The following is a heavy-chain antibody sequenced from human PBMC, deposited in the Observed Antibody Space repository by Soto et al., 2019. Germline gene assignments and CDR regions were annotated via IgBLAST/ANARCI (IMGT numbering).Heavy chain of an antibody. V-gene: IGHV1-18*01. CDR3: ARGRYGDY. J-gene: IGHJ4*02. Sequence: QVHLVQSGAEVKKPGASVKVSCKGSGYGFTTYGITWVRQAPGQGLEWMAWISAHNGNTNYAQKLQGRVTVTRDTSTSTAYMEMRSLRSDDTDVYYCARGRYGDYWGQGVLVTVSS. D-gene: IGHD1-1*01. CDR2: ISAHNGNT. CDR1: GYGFTTYG.